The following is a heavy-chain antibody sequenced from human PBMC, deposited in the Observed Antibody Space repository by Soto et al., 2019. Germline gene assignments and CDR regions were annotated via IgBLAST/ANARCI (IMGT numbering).Heavy chain of an antibody. V-gene: IGHV3-11*06. CDR3: ARDGYCSGGSCSPFDY. CDR1: GFTFSDYY. Sequence: QVQLVESGGGLVKPGGSLRLSCAASGFTFSDYYMSWIRQAPGKGLEWVSYISSSSSYTNYADSVKGRFTISRDNAKNSLYLQMNRLRAEDTAVYYCARDGYCSGGSCSPFDYWGQGTLVTVSS. J-gene: IGHJ4*02. D-gene: IGHD2-15*01. CDR2: ISSSSSYT.